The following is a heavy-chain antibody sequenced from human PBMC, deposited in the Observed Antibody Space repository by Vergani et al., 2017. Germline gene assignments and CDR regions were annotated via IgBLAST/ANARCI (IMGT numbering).Heavy chain of an antibody. CDR2: IYHSGST. D-gene: IGHD6-13*01. J-gene: IGHJ3*02. CDR1: GGSISSGGYS. Sequence: QLQLQESGSGLVKPSQTLSLTCAVSGGSISSGGYSWSWIRQPPGKGLEWIGYIYHSGSTYYNPSLKSRVTISVDRSKNQFSLKLSSVTAADTAVYYCARRGIAAALRAFDIWGQGTMVTVSS. V-gene: IGHV4-30-2*01. CDR3: ARRGIAAALRAFDI.